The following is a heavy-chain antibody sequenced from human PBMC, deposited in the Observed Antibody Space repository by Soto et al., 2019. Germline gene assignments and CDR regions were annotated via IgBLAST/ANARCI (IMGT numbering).Heavy chain of an antibody. V-gene: IGHV1-18*01. J-gene: IGHJ4*02. CDR2: ISGYNGNT. Sequence: GASVKVSCTASGYTFTSYGINWVRQAPGQGLEWMGWISGYNGNTDYAQKLQGRVTMTTDTSTSTAYMELRSLRSDDTAVYYCARGATMIQSSVDYWGQGTLVTVSS. CDR3: ARGATMIQSSVDY. D-gene: IGHD3-22*01. CDR1: GYTFTSYG.